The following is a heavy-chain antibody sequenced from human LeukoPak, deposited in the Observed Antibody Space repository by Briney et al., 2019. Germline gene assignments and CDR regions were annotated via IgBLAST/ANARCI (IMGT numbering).Heavy chain of an antibody. CDR1: GYTFTSYD. V-gene: IGHV1-8*03. Sequence: GASVKLSCKASGYTFTSYDINWVREATGQGLEWMGWMNPNSGNTGYAQKFQGRVTITRNTSISTAYMELSSLRSEDTAVYYCARTYDSSGTDAFDIWGQGTMVTVSS. CDR2: MNPNSGNT. J-gene: IGHJ3*02. CDR3: ARTYDSSGTDAFDI. D-gene: IGHD3-22*01.